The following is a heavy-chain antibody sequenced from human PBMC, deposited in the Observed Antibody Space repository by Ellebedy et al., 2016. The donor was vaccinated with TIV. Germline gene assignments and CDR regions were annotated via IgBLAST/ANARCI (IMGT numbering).Heavy chain of an antibody. J-gene: IGHJ4*02. V-gene: IGHV3-30*03. CDR3: ATDFGLILGDDLDYFDS. D-gene: IGHD3/OR15-3a*01. Sequence: PGGSLRLSCAASGFTFSTYGMHWVRQAPGKGLEWVAVITYDGRNKYYGDSVKGRFTIPRDNAKNTLYLQMNSLRAEDTGVYYCATDFGLILGDDLDYFDSWGQGTLVTVSS. CDR2: ITYDGRNK. CDR1: GFTFSTYG.